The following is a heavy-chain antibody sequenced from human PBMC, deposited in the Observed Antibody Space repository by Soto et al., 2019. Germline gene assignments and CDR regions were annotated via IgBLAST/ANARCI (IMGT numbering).Heavy chain of an antibody. V-gene: IGHV3-30*03. D-gene: IGHD2-2*01. CDR3: ASMCISTSCYGDFDY. Sequence: QVQLVESGGGVVQPGRSLRLSCAASGFTFSSYGMHWVRQAPGKGLEWVAVISCDGSNKYYADSVKGRFTISRDNSKNTLYMQMNSLRAEDTAVYYGASMCISTSCYGDFDYWGQGTLVTVSS. J-gene: IGHJ4*02. CDR2: ISCDGSNK. CDR1: GFTFSSYG.